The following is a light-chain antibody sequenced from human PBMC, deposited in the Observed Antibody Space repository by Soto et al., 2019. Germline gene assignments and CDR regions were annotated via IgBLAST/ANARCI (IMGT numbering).Light chain of an antibody. CDR2: GNN. V-gene: IGLV1-40*01. J-gene: IGLJ2*01. CDR1: SSNIGAGYD. Sequence: QSVLTQPPSVSGAPGQRVTISCTGSSSNIGAGYDVHWYQQLPGTAPKLLIFGNNNRPSGVPDRFSGSKSGTSASLAITGLQAEDEADYYCQSYDSSLSNLVVFGGGTKLTVL. CDR3: QSYDSSLSNLVV.